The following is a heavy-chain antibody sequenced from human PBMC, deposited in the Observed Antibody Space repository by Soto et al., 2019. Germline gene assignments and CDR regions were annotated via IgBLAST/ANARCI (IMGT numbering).Heavy chain of an antibody. J-gene: IGHJ4*02. CDR2: IYYSGST. D-gene: IGHD3-9*01. V-gene: IGHV4-31*03. CDR1: GGSISSGGYY. CDR3: ARTLAVRYFDWLFYFDY. Sequence: SETLSLTCTVSGGSISSGGYYWSWIRQHPGKGLEWIGYIYYSGSTYYNPSLKSRVTISVDTSKNQFSLKLSSVTAADTAVYYCARTLAVRYFDWLFYFDYWGQGTLVTVSS.